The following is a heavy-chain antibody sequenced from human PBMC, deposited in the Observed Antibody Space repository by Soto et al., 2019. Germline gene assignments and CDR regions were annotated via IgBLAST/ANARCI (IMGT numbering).Heavy chain of an antibody. CDR3: ARRTGTHLD. Sequence: GGSLRLSCAASGFTFSSYTMHWVRQAPGKGLERVSSISSSSFSIYYADSVRGRFTVSRDNANNSLSLQMNSLRAEDTAVYFWARRTGTHLDWGQGTLVTVSS. CDR2: ISSSSFSI. V-gene: IGHV3-21*01. J-gene: IGHJ4*02. CDR1: GFTFSSYT. D-gene: IGHD2-8*02.